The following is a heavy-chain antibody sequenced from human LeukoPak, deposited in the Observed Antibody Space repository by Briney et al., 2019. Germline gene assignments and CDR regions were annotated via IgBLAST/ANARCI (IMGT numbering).Heavy chain of an antibody. Sequence: SETLSLTCTVSGDSITRGSYYWSWIRQPPGKGLEWIGNIHCSGSTNYNPSLKSRVTISVDTSKNQFSLKLSSVTAADTAVYYCARVEEGYGSGRREYYYYYYMDVWGKGTTVTISS. CDR2: IHCSGST. V-gene: IGHV4-61*01. D-gene: IGHD3-10*01. CDR1: GDSITRGSYY. J-gene: IGHJ6*03. CDR3: ARVEEGYGSGRREYYYYYYMDV.